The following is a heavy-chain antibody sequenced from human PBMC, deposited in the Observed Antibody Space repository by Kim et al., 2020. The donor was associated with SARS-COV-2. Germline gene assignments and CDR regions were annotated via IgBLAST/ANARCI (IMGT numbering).Heavy chain of an antibody. CDR3: ARDSNLGSGSYFYYYYGMDV. J-gene: IGHJ6*02. D-gene: IGHD3-10*01. V-gene: IGHV3-48*02. Sequence: GGSLRLSCAASGFTFSSYSMNWVRQAPGKGLEWVSYISSSSSTIYYADSVKGRFTISRDNAKNSLYLQMNSLRDEDTAVYYCARDSNLGSGSYFYYYYGMDVWGQGTTVTVSS. CDR1: GFTFSSYS. CDR2: ISSSSSTI.